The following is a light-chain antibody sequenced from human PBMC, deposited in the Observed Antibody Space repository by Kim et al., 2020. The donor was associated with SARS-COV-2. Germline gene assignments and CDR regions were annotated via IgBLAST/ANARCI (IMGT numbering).Light chain of an antibody. CDR3: NSRDSNDNVV. CDR2: GKN. V-gene: IGLV3-19*01. J-gene: IGLJ3*02. Sequence: VALGQTVRITCQGDSLKSYYATWYQQKPGQAPILVIYGKNNRPSGIPDRFSGSSSGNTASLTITGTQAGDEADYYCNSRDSNDNVVFGGGTQLTVL. CDR1: SLKSYY.